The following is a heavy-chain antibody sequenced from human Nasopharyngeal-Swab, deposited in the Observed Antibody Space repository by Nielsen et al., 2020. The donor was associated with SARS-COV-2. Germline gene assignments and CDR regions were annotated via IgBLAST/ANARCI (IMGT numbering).Heavy chain of an antibody. CDR1: GYSFTSYW. V-gene: IGHV5-51*01. CDR2: ICPGDSDT. CDR3: ARIGEGVYYYYGMDV. Sequence: GGSLRLSCKGSGYSFTSYWIGWVRQMPGKGLEWMGIICPGDSDTRYSPSFQGQVTISADKSISTAYLQWSSLKASDTAMYYCARIGEGVYYYYGMDVWGQGTTVTVSS. J-gene: IGHJ6*02. D-gene: IGHD3-16*01.